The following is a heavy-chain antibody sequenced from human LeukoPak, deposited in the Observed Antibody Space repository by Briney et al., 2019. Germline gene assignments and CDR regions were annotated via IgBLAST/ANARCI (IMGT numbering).Heavy chain of an antibody. J-gene: IGHJ4*02. D-gene: IGHD5-18*01. CDR2: ISRDGGST. V-gene: IGHV3-43*01. Sequence: GGSLRLSCAASGFTFYDYTMHWVRQAPGKGLEWVSLISRDGGSTYYADSVKGRFTISRDNSKNSLYLQKNRLRTEDTALYYCAKGLRTAMVTVMAHWGQGTLVTVSS. CDR3: AKGLRTAMVTVMAH. CDR1: GFTFYDYT.